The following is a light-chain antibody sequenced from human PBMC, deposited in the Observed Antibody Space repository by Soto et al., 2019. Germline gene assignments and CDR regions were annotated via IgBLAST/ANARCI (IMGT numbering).Light chain of an antibody. J-gene: IGLJ1*01. CDR2: DVT. CDR3: CSYTGSYSYV. Sequence: QSALTQPHSVSGSPGQSVTISCTGTSSDVGGYSYVSWYQQHPGKAPQLKINDVTERPPGAPNRSSCSKSGNTASLTISGLQAEDEADYYCCSYTGSYSYVFGIGTKVTVL. CDR1: SSDVGGYSY. V-gene: IGLV2-11*01.